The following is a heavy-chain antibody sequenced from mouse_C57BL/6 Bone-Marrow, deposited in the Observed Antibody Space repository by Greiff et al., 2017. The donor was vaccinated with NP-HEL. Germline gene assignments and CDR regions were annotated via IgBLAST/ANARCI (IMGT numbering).Heavy chain of an antibody. Sequence: QVQLQQSGPELVKPGASVKISCKASGYAFSSSWMNWVKQRPGKGLEWIGRIYPGDGDTNYNGKFKGKATLTADKSSSTAYMQLSSLTSEDSAVYFCARWGDGSSYGYWGQGTTLTVSS. D-gene: IGHD1-1*01. CDR1: GYAFSSSW. J-gene: IGHJ2*01. CDR2: IYPGDGDT. CDR3: ARWGDGSSYGY. V-gene: IGHV1-82*01.